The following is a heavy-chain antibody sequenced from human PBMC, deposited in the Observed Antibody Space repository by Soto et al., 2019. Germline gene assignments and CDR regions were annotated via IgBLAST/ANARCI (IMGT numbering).Heavy chain of an antibody. CDR3: ARGRVHLVPGTRLRYYAMDV. D-gene: IGHD3-10*01. CDR2: INHGGAT. CDR1: GDSISSSGYY. J-gene: IGHJ6*02. V-gene: IGHV4-30-4*01. Sequence: QVQLQESGPGLVKPSQTLSLTCTVSGDSISSSGYYWSWIRQAPGEALEWIGEINHGGATNVHPSLKSRILISMDASKNQFSVNLTSVSAADTAIYFCARGRVHLVPGTRLRYYAMDVWGQGIAVIISS.